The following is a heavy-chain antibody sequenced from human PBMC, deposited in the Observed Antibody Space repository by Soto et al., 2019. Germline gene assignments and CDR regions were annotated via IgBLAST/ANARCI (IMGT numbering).Heavy chain of an antibody. CDR1: GYSISSGYY. D-gene: IGHD3-22*01. Sequence: PSGTLSLTCAVSGYSISSGYYWGWLRQPPGEGLEWMGSIYHGGSTYYNPSLNSRVTLSIDMTNNHVSLILNSVTAADTAVYYCARVGPWVPYYYDSSPYTFENWFDPWGQGTLVTVSS. J-gene: IGHJ5*02. CDR2: IYHGGST. V-gene: IGHV4-38-2*01. CDR3: ARVGPWVPYYYDSSPYTFENWFDP.